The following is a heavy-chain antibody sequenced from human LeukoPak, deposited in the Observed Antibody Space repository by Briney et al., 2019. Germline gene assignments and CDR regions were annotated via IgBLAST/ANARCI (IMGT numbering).Heavy chain of an antibody. D-gene: IGHD3-3*01. J-gene: IGHJ4*02. CDR3: ARIRFLEWFFDY. V-gene: IGHV3-23*01. CDR2: ISGSGGST. CDR1: GFTFSSYA. Sequence: GGSLRLSCAASGFTFSSYAMSWVRQAPGKGLEWVSAISGSGGSTYYADSVKGRFTISRDNSKNTLYLQMNSLRAEDTAVYYCARIRFLEWFFDYWGQGTLVTVSS.